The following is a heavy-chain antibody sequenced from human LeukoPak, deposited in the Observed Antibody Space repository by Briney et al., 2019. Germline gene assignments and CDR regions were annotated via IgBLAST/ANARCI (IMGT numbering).Heavy chain of an antibody. V-gene: IGHV4-39*07. Sequence: SETLSLTCTVSGGSISSSSYYWSWIRQPPGKGLEWIGEINHSGSTNYNPSLKSRATISVDTSKNQFSLKLSSVTAADTAVYYCARVGYGSGSFDYWGQGTLVTVSS. CDR2: INHSGST. CDR1: GGSISSSSYY. J-gene: IGHJ4*02. D-gene: IGHD3-10*01. CDR3: ARVGYGSGSFDY.